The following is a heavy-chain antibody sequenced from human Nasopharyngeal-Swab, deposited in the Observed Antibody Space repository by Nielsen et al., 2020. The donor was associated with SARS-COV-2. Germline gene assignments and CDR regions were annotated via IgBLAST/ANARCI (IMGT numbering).Heavy chain of an antibody. D-gene: IGHD3-10*01. CDR1: GGSISSADYS. Sequence: SETLSLTCVVSGGSISSADYSWNWIRQSPGRGLEWTGNIYHSGSTSYNPSLKSRVTISVDRSKSHFSLKMTSVTAADTAVYFCAGGKDFGEYYFDYWGQGTLVTVSS. CDR2: IYHSGST. CDR3: AGGKDFGEYYFDY. J-gene: IGHJ4*02. V-gene: IGHV4-30-2*06.